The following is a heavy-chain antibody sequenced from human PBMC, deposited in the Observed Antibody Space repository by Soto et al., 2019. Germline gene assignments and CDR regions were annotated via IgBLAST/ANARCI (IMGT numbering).Heavy chain of an antibody. CDR3: AALVSYWYFDL. Sequence: PSXTLSLTCTVSGGSMSSYYWSWIRQPPGKGLEWIGYIYYSGSTNYNPSLKSRVTISVDKSKNQFSLKLSSVTAADTAVYYCAALVSYWYFDLWGRGTLVTVSS. CDR2: IYYSGST. V-gene: IGHV4-59*12. J-gene: IGHJ2*01. CDR1: GGSMSSYY. D-gene: IGHD6-13*01.